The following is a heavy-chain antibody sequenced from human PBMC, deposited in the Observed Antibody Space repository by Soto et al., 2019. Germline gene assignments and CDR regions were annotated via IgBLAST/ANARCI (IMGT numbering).Heavy chain of an antibody. Sequence: GSLRLSCAASGFTFSAYAFHWVRQAPGKGLEWLSVISYDGRETHYADSVEGRFIISRDSSKKTAYLQMNSLRGDDTAVYFCATDPVAVTGSFIDSWGQGTLVTVSS. CDR1: GFTFSAYA. V-gene: IGHV3-30-3*01. D-gene: IGHD2-21*02. CDR2: ISYDGRET. J-gene: IGHJ4*02. CDR3: ATDPVAVTGSFIDS.